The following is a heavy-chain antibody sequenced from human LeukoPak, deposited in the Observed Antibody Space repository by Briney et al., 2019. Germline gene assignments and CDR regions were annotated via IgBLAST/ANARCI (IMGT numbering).Heavy chain of an antibody. CDR2: ISGSGGST. V-gene: IGHV3-23*01. J-gene: IGHJ4*02. Sequence: GGSLRLSCAASGFTFSSYAMSWVRQAPGKGLEWVSAISGSGGSTYYADSVKGRFTISRDNSKDTLYLQMNSLGAEDTAVYYCATAHSSTSCYDYWGQGTLVTVSS. CDR3: ATAHSSTSCYDY. CDR1: GFTFSSYA. D-gene: IGHD2-2*01.